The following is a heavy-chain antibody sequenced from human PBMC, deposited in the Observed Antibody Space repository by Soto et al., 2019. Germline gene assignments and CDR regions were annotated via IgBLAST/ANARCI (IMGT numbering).Heavy chain of an antibody. CDR1: GGSFSGYY. CDR3: ARGKLSDYVWGSYRYHFDY. V-gene: IGHV4-34*01. CDR2: INHSGST. D-gene: IGHD3-16*02. J-gene: IGHJ4*02. Sequence: SETLSLTCAVYGGSFSGYYWSWIRQPPGKGLEWIGEINHSGSTNYNPSLKSRVTISVDTSKNQFSLKLSSVTAADTAVYYCARGKLSDYVWGSYRYHFDYWGQGTVVTVPS.